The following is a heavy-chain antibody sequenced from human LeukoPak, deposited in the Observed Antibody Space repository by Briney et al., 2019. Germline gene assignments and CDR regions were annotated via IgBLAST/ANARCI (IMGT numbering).Heavy chain of an antibody. V-gene: IGHV5-51*01. CDR2: IYPGDSNT. CDR1: GYSFTSYW. J-gene: IGHJ4*02. Sequence: GESLKISCKGSGYSFTSYWIAWVRQMPGKGLEWMGVIYPGDSNTKYSPSFQGQVTISADKSTSTAYLQWSSLKASDTAMYYCARLRSGWDFDYWGQGSLVTVSS. D-gene: IGHD6-19*01. CDR3: ARLRSGWDFDY.